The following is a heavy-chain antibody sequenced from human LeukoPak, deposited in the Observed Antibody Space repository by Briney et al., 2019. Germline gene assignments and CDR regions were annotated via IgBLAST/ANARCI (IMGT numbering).Heavy chain of an antibody. Sequence: ASVKVSCKASGYTLSDYYMHWVRQVPGQGLEWMGWINPNTGGTNYAQKFQGRVTMTRDTSSSTAYMELRRLKSNDTAVFYCARVRGFSGYAGFDYWGQGTLVTVSS. V-gene: IGHV1-2*02. CDR1: GYTLSDYY. D-gene: IGHD3-22*01. J-gene: IGHJ4*02. CDR2: INPNTGGT. CDR3: ARVRGFSGYAGFDY.